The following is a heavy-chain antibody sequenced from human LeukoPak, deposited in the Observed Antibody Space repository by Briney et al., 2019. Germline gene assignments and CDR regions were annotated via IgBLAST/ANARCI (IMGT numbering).Heavy chain of an antibody. Sequence: GGSLRLSCAASGFTFSIYWMSWVRQAPGKGLEWVANIKQDGSEKHYVDSVKGRFTISRDNAKNSLYLQMNSLRAEDTAVYYCARGLFSSSYWGQGTLVTVSS. D-gene: IGHD2-21*01. V-gene: IGHV3-7*04. CDR3: ARGLFSSSY. CDR2: IKQDGSEK. J-gene: IGHJ4*02. CDR1: GFTFSIYW.